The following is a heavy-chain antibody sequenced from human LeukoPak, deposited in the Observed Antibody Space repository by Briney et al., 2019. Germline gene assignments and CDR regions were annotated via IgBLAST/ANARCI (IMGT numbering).Heavy chain of an antibody. Sequence: SETLSLTCTVSGGSISSYYWSWIRQPPGKGLEWIGYIYYSGSTNYNPSLKSRVTISVDTSKNQFSLKLSSVTGAGTAVSYCGRVTIAAARHFDHSGRGTLVTVSP. D-gene: IGHD6-13*01. CDR2: IYYSGST. CDR3: GRVTIAAARHFDH. J-gene: IGHJ4*01. V-gene: IGHV4-59*01. CDR1: GGSISSYY.